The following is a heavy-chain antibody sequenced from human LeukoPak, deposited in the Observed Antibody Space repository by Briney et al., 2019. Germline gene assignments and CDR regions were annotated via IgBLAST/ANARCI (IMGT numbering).Heavy chain of an antibody. Sequence: SETLSLTCTVSGDSLSSAGDYRTWIRQPPGKGLEWIGYISHSGGTHYNASLKSRLVISMDTSKNLFSLRLSSVTAADTAVYYCARVVRGVITDNWFDPWGQGALVLVS. CDR1: GDSLSSAGDY. CDR2: ISHSGGT. D-gene: IGHD3-10*02. J-gene: IGHJ5*02. CDR3: ARVVRGVITDNWFDP. V-gene: IGHV4-30-4*01.